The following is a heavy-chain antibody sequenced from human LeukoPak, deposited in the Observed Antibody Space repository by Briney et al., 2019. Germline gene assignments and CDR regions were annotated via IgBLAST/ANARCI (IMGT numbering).Heavy chain of an antibody. CDR3: ARAYSGYGGYFDY. CDR1: GYTFSSYY. D-gene: IGHD5-12*01. Sequence: ASVKVSCKASGYTFSSYYLHWGRQAPGRGLELRGKINPDGGSTTYAQKIQGRVTMTRDMSTSTVYMEVSSLRSEDTAVYYCARAYSGYGGYFDYWGQGTLVTVSS. J-gene: IGHJ4*02. CDR2: INPDGGST. V-gene: IGHV1-46*01.